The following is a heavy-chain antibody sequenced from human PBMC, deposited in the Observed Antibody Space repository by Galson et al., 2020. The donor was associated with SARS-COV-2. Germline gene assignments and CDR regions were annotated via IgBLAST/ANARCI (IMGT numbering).Heavy chain of an antibody. J-gene: IGHJ6*02. Sequence: TGGSLRLSCAASGFTFSSYAMHWVRQAPGKGLEWVAVISYDGSNKYYADSVKGRFTISRDNSKNTLYLQMNSLSAVDTAVYYCARSSSGGYYYGMDVWGQGTTVTVSS. D-gene: IGHD2-15*01. CDR3: ARSSSGGYYYGMDV. V-gene: IGHV3-30-3*01. CDR1: GFTFSSYA. CDR2: ISYDGSNK.